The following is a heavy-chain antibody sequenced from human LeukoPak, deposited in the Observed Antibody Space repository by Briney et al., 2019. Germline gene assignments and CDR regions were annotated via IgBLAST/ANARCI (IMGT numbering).Heavy chain of an antibody. CDR1: GYSFTNYW. Sequence: GESLKISCKGSGYSFTNYWIGWVRQMPGKGLEWLGIVYPSDSDTRYSLSFQGQVIISADKSTSTAYLQWSSLKASDTAMYYCARTPSYMDVWGKGTTVTVSS. J-gene: IGHJ6*03. CDR3: ARTPSYMDV. V-gene: IGHV5-51*01. D-gene: IGHD2-15*01. CDR2: VYPSDSDT.